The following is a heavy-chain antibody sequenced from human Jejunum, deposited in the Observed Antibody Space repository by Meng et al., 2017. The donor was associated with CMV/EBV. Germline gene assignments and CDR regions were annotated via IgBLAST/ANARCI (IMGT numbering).Heavy chain of an antibody. J-gene: IGHJ6*02. CDR3: AREPTYSSGRYVDALDV. CDR1: FNIYT. Sequence: FNIYTMHWVRQAAGKGLEWVTLISHDGSNKYYADSVKGRFTISRDNSKNTLHLQMNSLRAEDTAVYYCAREPTYSSGRYVDALDVWGQGTTVTVSS. D-gene: IGHD6-13*01. CDR2: ISHDGSNK. V-gene: IGHV3-30-3*01.